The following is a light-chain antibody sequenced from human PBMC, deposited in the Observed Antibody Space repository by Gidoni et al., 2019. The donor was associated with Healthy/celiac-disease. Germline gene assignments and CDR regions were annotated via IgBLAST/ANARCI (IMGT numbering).Light chain of an antibody. J-gene: IGKJ1*01. CDR2: FGS. CDR3: MQALQTPWT. V-gene: IGKV2-28*01. CDR1: QSLLHSNGYNY. Sequence: DIVMTQSQLSLPVTPGEQASISCRSSQSLLHSNGYNYLDWYLQKPGQSPLLLIYFGSNRASGVPDRFSGSGSCTYFTLKISRVEAEDVGVYYCMQALQTPWTFGQGTKVEIK.